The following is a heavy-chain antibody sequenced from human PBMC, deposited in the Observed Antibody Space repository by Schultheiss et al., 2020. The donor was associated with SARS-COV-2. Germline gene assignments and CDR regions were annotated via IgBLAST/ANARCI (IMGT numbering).Heavy chain of an antibody. CDR2: IYYGGST. CDR1: GGSISSGGYY. J-gene: IGHJ4*02. D-gene: IGHD6-13*01. Sequence: LRLSCTVSGGSISSGGYYWSWIRQHPGKGLEWIGYIYYGGSTFYNPSLKSRVTMSVDTSKNQFSLKLSSVTAADTAVYYCARDSSSSSVYFDYWGQGTLVTVSS. V-gene: IGHV4-31*03. CDR3: ARDSSSSSVYFDY.